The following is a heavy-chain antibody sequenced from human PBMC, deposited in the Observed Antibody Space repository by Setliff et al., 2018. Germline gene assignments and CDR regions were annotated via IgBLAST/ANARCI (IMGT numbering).Heavy chain of an antibody. D-gene: IGHD6-13*01. CDR2: IYPSDSHT. CDR3: ARALASAGTVYFDY. J-gene: IGHJ4*02. Sequence: GESQKISCKASGYTFSRYWIGWVRQMPGKGLEWLGIIYPSDSHTRYSPSFQGQVTISDDKSISTAYLQWSSLKASDTAMYYCARALASAGTVYFDYWGQGTLVTVSS. CDR1: GYTFSRYW. V-gene: IGHV5-51*01.